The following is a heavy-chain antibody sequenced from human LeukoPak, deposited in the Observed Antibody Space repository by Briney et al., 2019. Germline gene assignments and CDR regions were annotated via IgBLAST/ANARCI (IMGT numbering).Heavy chain of an antibody. CDR2: INPSCGST. V-gene: IGHV1-46*01. CDR1: GYTFTSYY. Sequence: ASVKVSCKASGYTFTSYYMHWVRQAPGRGLEWMGIINPSCGSTSYAQKFQGRVTMTRDTSTSTVYMELSSLRSEDTAVYYCASGDYYDSSGYYGNEYFQHWGQGTLVTVSS. CDR3: ASGDYYDSSGYYGNEYFQH. J-gene: IGHJ1*01. D-gene: IGHD3-22*01.